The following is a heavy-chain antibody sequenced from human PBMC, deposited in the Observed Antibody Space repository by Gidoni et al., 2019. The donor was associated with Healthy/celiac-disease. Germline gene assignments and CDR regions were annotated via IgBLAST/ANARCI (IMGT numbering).Heavy chain of an antibody. CDR3: ALVMVRGVIIPYYYYGMDV. Sequence: QVQLVQSGAEVKKPGASVKVSCKASGYTFTSYGISWVRQAPGLGLEWMGWISAYNGNTNYAQKLQGRVTMTTDTSTSTAYMELRSLRSDDTAVYYCALVMVRGVIIPYYYYGMDVWGQGTTVTVSS. CDR2: ISAYNGNT. D-gene: IGHD3-10*01. J-gene: IGHJ6*02. CDR1: GYTFTSYG. V-gene: IGHV1-18*01.